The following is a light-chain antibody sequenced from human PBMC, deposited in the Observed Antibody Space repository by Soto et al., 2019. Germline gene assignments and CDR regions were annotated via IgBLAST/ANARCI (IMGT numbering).Light chain of an antibody. Sequence: IQISPSPSPLSSSLVDRFTIPFLASQGISNYLAWYQQKPGRAPKLLIYAASTLRSGVPSRFSGSGSATDFTLTISSLQPDDFATYYCQQLNTYPPTFGQGTKVDI. CDR3: QQLNTYPPT. CDR1: QGISNY. CDR2: AAS. V-gene: IGKV1-9*01. J-gene: IGKJ1*01.